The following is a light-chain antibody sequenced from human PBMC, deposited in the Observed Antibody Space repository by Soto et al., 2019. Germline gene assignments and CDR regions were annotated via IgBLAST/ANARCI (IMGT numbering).Light chain of an antibody. J-gene: IGKJ1*01. Sequence: DIQMTQSPSTLSASVGDRVTITCRASQSISSWLAWYPQKPGKAPKLLIYKASSLESGVPSRFSGSGSGTEFTLTISSLQPDDFATDDCQHHGTFGQGTKVEI. CDR3: QHHGT. CDR1: QSISSW. CDR2: KAS. V-gene: IGKV1-5*03.